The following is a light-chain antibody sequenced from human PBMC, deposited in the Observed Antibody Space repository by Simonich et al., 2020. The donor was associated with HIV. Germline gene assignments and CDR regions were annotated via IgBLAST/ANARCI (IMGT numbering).Light chain of an antibody. Sequence: QLVLTQSPSASASLGASVRLTCTLSSGPSRYDIAWHQQQPEKGPRYLMKVNSDGSHSEGAGIPDRFSGSSSGAERYLTISSLQSEDETDYYCQTWGTGILVFGGGTKLTVL. V-gene: IGLV4-69*01. CDR3: QTWGTGILV. CDR2: VNSDGSH. J-gene: IGLJ3*02. CDR1: SGPSRYD.